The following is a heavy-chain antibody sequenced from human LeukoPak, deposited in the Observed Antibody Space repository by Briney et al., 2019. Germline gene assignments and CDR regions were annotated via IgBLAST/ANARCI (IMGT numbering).Heavy chain of an antibody. V-gene: IGHV3-66*01. CDR1: GFTVSSNY. CDR3: ARAHLSSYGGRDY. CDR2: IYSGGST. J-gene: IGHJ4*02. D-gene: IGHD4-23*01. Sequence: LPGGSLRLSCAASGFTVSSNYMSWVRQARGKGLEWVSVIYSGGSTYYADSVKGRFTISRDNSKNTPYLQMNRLRAEDTAVYYCARAHLSSYGGRDYWGQGTLVTVSS.